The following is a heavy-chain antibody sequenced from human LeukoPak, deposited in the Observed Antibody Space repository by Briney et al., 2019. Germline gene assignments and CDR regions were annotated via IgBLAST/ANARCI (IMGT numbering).Heavy chain of an antibody. V-gene: IGHV5-51*01. Sequence: GESLKISCKGSGYSFSNYWIGWVRQMPGKGLEWMGIIYVGDSDTRYSPSFQGPVTISADKSITTAYLQWSSLKASDTAMYYCARQPTTGAYFDYWGQGILVTVSS. D-gene: IGHD4-17*01. CDR1: GYSFSNYW. CDR3: ARQPTTGAYFDY. CDR2: IYVGDSDT. J-gene: IGHJ4*02.